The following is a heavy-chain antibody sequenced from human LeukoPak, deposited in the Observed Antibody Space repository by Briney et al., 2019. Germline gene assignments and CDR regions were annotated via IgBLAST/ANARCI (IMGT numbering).Heavy chain of an antibody. Sequence: GGSLRLSCAASGFRFSNYWMSWVRQAPGKGLEWVANIKQDGSEKYYVDSVKGRFTISRGNAKNSVYLQMNSLRAEDTAVYYCARDCSSTSCYADYWGQGTLVTVSS. J-gene: IGHJ4*02. D-gene: IGHD2-2*01. CDR3: ARDCSSTSCYADY. CDR2: IKQDGSEK. V-gene: IGHV3-7*03. CDR1: GFRFSNYW.